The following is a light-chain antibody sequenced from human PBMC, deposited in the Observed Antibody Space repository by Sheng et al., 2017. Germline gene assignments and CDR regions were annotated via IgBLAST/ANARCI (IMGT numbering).Light chain of an antibody. J-gene: IGLJ1*01. Sequence: QSALTQPPSASGSLGQSVIMSCTGTSSDIGGHNYVSWFQQHPGKAPKLMIYDVRGRPSGVSNRFSGSKSGNTASLTISGLQAEDEADYYCSSYTSSSLYVFGTGTKVTVL. CDR3: SSYTSSSLYV. CDR2: DVR. CDR1: SSDIGGHNY. V-gene: IGLV2-14*01.